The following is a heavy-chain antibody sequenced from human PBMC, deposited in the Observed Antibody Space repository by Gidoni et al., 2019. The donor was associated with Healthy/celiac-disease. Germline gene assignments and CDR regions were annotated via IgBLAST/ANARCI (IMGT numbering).Heavy chain of an antibody. CDR2: ISSSSSYI. D-gene: IGHD2-15*01. CDR1: GFTFSSYS. Sequence: EVQLVESGGGLVTPGGSLRLSCAASGFTFSSYSMNWVRQAPGKGLEWVSSISSSSSYIYYADSVKGRFTISRDNAKNSLYLQMNSLRAEDTAVYYCARGQYCSGGSCPPGYWGQGTLVTVSS. CDR3: ARGQYCSGGSCPPGY. J-gene: IGHJ4*02. V-gene: IGHV3-21*01.